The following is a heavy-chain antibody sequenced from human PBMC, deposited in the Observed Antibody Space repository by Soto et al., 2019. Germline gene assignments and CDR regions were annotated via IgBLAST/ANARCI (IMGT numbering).Heavy chain of an antibody. CDR3: ARDPSIADFYGMDV. D-gene: IGHD6-13*01. Sequence: QVQLQESGPGLVKPSQTLSLTCSVSGGSIRSGGNYWNWIRQHPGKGLEWIGYIYYSGSTYYNPSLKIRVTISVDTSKNQFALKLSSVTAADTAVYYCARDPSIADFYGMDVWGQGTTVTVSS. CDR1: GGSIRSGGNY. CDR2: IYYSGST. J-gene: IGHJ6*02. V-gene: IGHV4-31*03.